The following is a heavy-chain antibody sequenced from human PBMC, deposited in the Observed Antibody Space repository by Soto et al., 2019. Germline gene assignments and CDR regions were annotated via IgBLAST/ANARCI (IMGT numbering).Heavy chain of an antibody. CDR3: ARAQGSGYPGDGAFDI. V-gene: IGHV3-21*01. CDR1: GFTFSSYS. D-gene: IGHD5-12*01. J-gene: IGHJ3*02. CDR2: ISSSSSYI. Sequence: EVQLVESGGGLVKPGGSLRLFCPASGFTFSSYSMNWVRQAPGKGLEWVSSISSSSSYIYYADSVKGRFTISRDNAKNSLYLQMNSLRAEDTAMYYCARAQGSGYPGDGAFDIWVQGTMVTVSS.